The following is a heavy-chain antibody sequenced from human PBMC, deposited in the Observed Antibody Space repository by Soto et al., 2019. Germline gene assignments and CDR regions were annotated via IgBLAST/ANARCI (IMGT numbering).Heavy chain of an antibody. CDR3: VKESILPLDAFDF. D-gene: IGHD2-21*01. V-gene: IGHV3-13*01. J-gene: IGHJ3*01. CDR2: IGASGHI. Sequence: EVQLVASGGGLVQPGGSLRLSCAASGFTFSSYDMHWVRQTAGKGLEWVSAIGASGHIYYAASVKGRFTISRENGKNSVYLQMDSLSAGDTAVYYCVKESILPLDAFDFWGQATTVTVSS. CDR1: GFTFSSYD.